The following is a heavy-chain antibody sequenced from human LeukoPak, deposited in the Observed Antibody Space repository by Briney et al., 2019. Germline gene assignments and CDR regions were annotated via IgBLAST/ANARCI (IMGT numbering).Heavy chain of an antibody. CDR3: ARWELDHFGY. Sequence: SETLSLTCTVSGGSISNYYWSWIRQPAGKGLEWIGRIYSSGSTNYNPSLKSRVTMSVDTSKNQFSLDLTSVTAADTAVYYCARWELDHFGYWGQGTLVTVSS. CDR1: GGSISNYY. D-gene: IGHD1-26*01. J-gene: IGHJ4*02. CDR2: IYSSGST. V-gene: IGHV4-4*07.